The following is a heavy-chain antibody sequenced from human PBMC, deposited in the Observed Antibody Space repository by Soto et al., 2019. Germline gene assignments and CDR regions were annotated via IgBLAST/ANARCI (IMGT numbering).Heavy chain of an antibody. Sequence: GASVKVSCKASGGTFSSYAISWVRQAPGQGLEWMGGIIPIFGTANYAQKFQGRVTITADESTSTAYMELSSLRSEDTAVYYCARDHYSGGSRKANTAYYYGMDVWGQGTTVTVSS. CDR2: IIPIFGTA. J-gene: IGHJ6*02. CDR3: ARDHYSGGSRKANTAYYYGMDV. CDR1: GGTFSSYA. V-gene: IGHV1-69*13. D-gene: IGHD2-15*01.